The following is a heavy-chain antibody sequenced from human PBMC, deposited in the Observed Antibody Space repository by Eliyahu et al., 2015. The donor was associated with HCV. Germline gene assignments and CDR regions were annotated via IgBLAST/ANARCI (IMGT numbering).Heavy chain of an antibody. J-gene: IGHJ6*02. D-gene: IGHD5-12*01. CDR3: ARDSGRGYFGMDV. Sequence: QVLLVESGGGLVKPGGSLRLSCAASGFTFSDYYMIWIRQAPGKGLEWVSHIRSDGTTHYADSVKGRFTISRDNAKNAAFLEMSSLRVEDSAVYYCARDSGRGYFGMDVWGQGTTVTVSS. CDR2: IRSDGTT. CDR1: GFTFSDYY. V-gene: IGHV3-11*01.